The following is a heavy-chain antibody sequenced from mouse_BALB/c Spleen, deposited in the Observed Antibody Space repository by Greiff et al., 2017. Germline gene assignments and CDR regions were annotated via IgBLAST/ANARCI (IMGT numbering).Heavy chain of an antibody. CDR2: IRNKANGYTT. CDR1: GFTFTDYY. J-gene: IGHJ2*01. CDR3: ARDGLGRFDY. Sequence: EVNVVESGGGLVQPGGSLRLSCATSGFTFTDYYMSWVRQPPGKALEWLGFIRNKANGYTTEYSASVKGRFTISRDNSQSILYLQMNTLRAEDSATYYCARDGLGRFDYWGQGTTLTVSS. V-gene: IGHV7-3*02. D-gene: IGHD4-1*01.